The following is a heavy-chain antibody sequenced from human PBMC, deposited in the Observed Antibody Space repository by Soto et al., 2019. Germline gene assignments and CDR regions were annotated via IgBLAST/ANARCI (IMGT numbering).Heavy chain of an antibody. J-gene: IGHJ6*02. CDR1: GFTFSSYW. Sequence: GGSLRLSCAASGFTFSSYWMSWVRQAPGKGLEWVANIKQDGSEKYYVDSVKGRFTISRDNAKNSLYRQMKGLRAEDTAVYYCARDLVMTTVTTFQDWWGYYYGMDVWGQGTTVTVSS. V-gene: IGHV3-7*05. CDR2: IKQDGSEK. D-gene: IGHD4-17*01. CDR3: ARDLVMTTVTTFQDWWGYYYGMDV.